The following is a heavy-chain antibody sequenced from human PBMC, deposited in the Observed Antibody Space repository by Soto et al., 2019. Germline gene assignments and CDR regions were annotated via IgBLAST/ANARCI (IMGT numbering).Heavy chain of an antibody. D-gene: IGHD6-13*01. CDR1: GFSLSTSGVG. Sequence: QITLKESGPTLVKPTQTLTLTCTFSGFSLSTSGVGVGWIRQPPGKALEWLALIYWNDDKRYSPSLKSRLTITKDTSKNQVVLKMTKMDPVDTATYYCAHSREVKQQLVLEDFDYWGQGTLVTVSS. V-gene: IGHV2-5*01. CDR3: AHSREVKQQLVLEDFDY. J-gene: IGHJ4*02. CDR2: IYWNDDK.